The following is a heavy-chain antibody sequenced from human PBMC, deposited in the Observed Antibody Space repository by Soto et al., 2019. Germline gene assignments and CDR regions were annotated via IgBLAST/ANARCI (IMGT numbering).Heavy chain of an antibody. CDR3: VRSVPAATWQYSGMDV. V-gene: IGHV4-4*02. Sequence: QVRLQESGPGLVEPSGTLSLTCAVSGDSVSSSSCWSWVRQAPGKGLEWIGEIYHSGTFNYNPSLLIRVSMSVDKSRIQLSLNLKSVTAADTAGYYCVRSVPAATWQYSGMDVWGQGTTVTVSS. D-gene: IGHD2-2*01. CDR2: IYHSGTF. CDR1: GDSVSSSSC. J-gene: IGHJ6*02.